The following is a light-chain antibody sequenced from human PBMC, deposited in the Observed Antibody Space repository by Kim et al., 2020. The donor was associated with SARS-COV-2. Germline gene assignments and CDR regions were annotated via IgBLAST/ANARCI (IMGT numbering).Light chain of an antibody. V-gene: IGKV3-11*01. CDR3: QQRRDWPCT. J-gene: IGKJ1*01. CDR2: DAA. CDR1: QSVGDF. Sequence: SLYTGERATLCCRASQSVGDFLVWYQQRPGQPPRLLIYDAAKRATGIPPRFSGGGSGTDFNLTISSLEPEDCAIYFCQQRRDWPCTFGQGTK.